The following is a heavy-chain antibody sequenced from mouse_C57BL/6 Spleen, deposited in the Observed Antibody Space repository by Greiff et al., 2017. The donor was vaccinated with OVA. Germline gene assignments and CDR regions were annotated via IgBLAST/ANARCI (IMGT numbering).Heavy chain of an antibody. CDR3: ARRGYDYGYAMDY. J-gene: IGHJ4*01. D-gene: IGHD2-4*01. V-gene: IGHV1-19*01. CDR2: INPYNGGT. CDR1: GYTFTDYY. Sequence: EVQRVESGPVLVKPGASVKMSCKASGYTFTDYYMNWVKQSHGKSLEWIGVINPYNGGTSYNQKFKGKATLTVDKSSSTVYMELNSLTSEDSAVYYCARRGYDYGYAMDYWGQGTSVTVSS.